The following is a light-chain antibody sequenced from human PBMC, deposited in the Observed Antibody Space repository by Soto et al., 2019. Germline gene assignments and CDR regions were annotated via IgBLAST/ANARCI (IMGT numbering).Light chain of an antibody. CDR3: SSYTSSSTVL. CDR2: EVT. V-gene: IGLV2-14*01. CDR1: SNDIGGFNY. Sequence: QSALTQPASVSGSPGQSITISCTGTSNDIGGFNYVSWYQHHPGKAPRLMIYEVTNRPSGVSNRFSGSKSGNTASLTISGLQAEDEADYYCSSYTSSSTVLFGGGTKVTVL. J-gene: IGLJ2*01.